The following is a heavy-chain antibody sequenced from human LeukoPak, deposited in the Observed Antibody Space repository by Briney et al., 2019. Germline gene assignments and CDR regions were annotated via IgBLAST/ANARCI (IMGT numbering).Heavy chain of an antibody. D-gene: IGHD3-10*01. CDR1: GGSISSGGNS. J-gene: IGHJ4*02. Sequence: PSQTLSLTCAVSGGSISSGGNSWSWIRQPPGQGLEWIGEINHSGSTNYNPSLKSRVTISVDTSKNQFSLKLSSVTAADTAVYYCARVQPENYYGSGSYYKYWGQGTLVTVSS. V-gene: IGHV4-30-2*01. CDR3: ARVQPENYYGSGSYYKY. CDR2: INHSGST.